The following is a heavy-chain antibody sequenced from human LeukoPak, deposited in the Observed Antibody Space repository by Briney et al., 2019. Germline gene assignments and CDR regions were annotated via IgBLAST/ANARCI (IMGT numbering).Heavy chain of an antibody. CDR1: GVSISSSSYY. Sequence: SETLSLTCTVSGVSISSSSYYWGWIRQPPGKGLEWIGSIYYSGSTYYNPSLKSRVTISVDTSKNKFSLKLSSVTAADTTVYYCARSHIVAVTGFAFDIWGQGTLVTVSS. CDR2: IYYSGST. D-gene: IGHD2-21*02. V-gene: IGHV4-39*01. J-gene: IGHJ3*02. CDR3: ARSHIVAVTGFAFDI.